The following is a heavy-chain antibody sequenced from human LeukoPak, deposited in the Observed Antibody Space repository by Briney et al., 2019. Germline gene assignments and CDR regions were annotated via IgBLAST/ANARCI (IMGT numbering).Heavy chain of an antibody. D-gene: IGHD2-15*01. CDR2: IYYSGST. CDR3: ARQYCSGGSCSLGAWFDP. J-gene: IGHJ5*02. CDR1: GGSISSYY. Sequence: PSETLSLTCTVSGGSISSYYWSWIRQPPGKGLEWIGYIYYSGSTNYNPSLKSRVTISVDTSKNQFSLKLSSVTAADTAVYYCARQYCSGGSCSLGAWFDPWGLGTLVTVSS. V-gene: IGHV4-59*08.